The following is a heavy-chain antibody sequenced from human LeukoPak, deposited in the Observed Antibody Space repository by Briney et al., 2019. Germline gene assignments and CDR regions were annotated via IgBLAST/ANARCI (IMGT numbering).Heavy chain of an antibody. CDR3: ARVWFGAWGTPFDS. Sequence: PGGSLRLSCAASGFTFSSYWMSWVRQAPGKGLEWVAVISYDGSNKYYADSVKGRFTISRDNSKNTLYLQMNSLRAEDTAVYYCARVWFGAWGTPFDSWGQGTLVTVSS. D-gene: IGHD3-10*01. CDR1: GFTFSSYW. V-gene: IGHV3-30*03. CDR2: ISYDGSNK. J-gene: IGHJ4*02.